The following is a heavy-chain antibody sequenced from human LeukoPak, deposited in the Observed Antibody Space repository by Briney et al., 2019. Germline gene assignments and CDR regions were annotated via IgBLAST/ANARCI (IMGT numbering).Heavy chain of an antibody. V-gene: IGHV3-23*01. CDR1: GFTFSSYG. Sequence: ARSLRLSCAASGFTFSSYGMSWVRQAPGKGLEWVSAISGSGGSTYYADSVKGRFTISRDNSKTTLYLQMNSLRAEDTALYYCASLDYFDSSDYGDYWGQGTLVTVSS. CDR3: ASLDYFDSSDYGDY. CDR2: ISGSGGST. D-gene: IGHD3-22*01. J-gene: IGHJ4*02.